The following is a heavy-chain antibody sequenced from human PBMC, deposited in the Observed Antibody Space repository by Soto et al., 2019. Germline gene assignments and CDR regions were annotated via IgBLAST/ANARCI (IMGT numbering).Heavy chain of an antibody. J-gene: IGHJ4*02. D-gene: IGHD2-15*01. V-gene: IGHV3-21*01. CDR2: ISSSSSYI. CDR1: GFTFSSYS. Sequence: GGSLKLSCAASGFTFSSYSMNWVRQAPGKGLEWVSSISSSSSYIYYADSVKGRFTISRDNAKNSLYLQMNSLRAEDTAVYYCARTVYCSGGSCFNYFDYWGQGTLVTVSS. CDR3: ARTVYCSGGSCFNYFDY.